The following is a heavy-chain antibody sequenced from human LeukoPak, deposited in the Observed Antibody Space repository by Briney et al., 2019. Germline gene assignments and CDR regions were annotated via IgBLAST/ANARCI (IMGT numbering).Heavy chain of an antibody. CDR1: GFTFSSYS. J-gene: IGHJ3*02. V-gene: IGHV3-21*01. D-gene: IGHD6-19*01. CDR3: ARGRVGQWLVDAFDI. Sequence: PGGSLRLSCAASGFTFSSYSMNWVRQAPGKGLEWVSSISSSSSYIYYAGSLKGRFTISRNNAKNSLYLHIDSLRAEDTAVYYCARGRVGQWLVDAFDIWGQGTMVTVSS. CDR2: ISSSSSYI.